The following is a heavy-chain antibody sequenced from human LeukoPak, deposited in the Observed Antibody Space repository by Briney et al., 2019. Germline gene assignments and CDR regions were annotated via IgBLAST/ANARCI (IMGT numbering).Heavy chain of an antibody. CDR3: ARGRGSWYDSSGSPYIRLDY. D-gene: IGHD3-22*01. V-gene: IGHV1-2*02. J-gene: IGHJ4*02. Sequence: ASVKVSCKASGYTFTGYFIHWVRQAPGQGLEWMGWINPDSGGTNYAQKFQGRVTMTRDTSISTAYMELSRLRSDDSAIYYCARGRGSWYDSSGSPYIRLDYWGQGTLVTVSS. CDR2: INPDSGGT. CDR1: GYTFTGYF.